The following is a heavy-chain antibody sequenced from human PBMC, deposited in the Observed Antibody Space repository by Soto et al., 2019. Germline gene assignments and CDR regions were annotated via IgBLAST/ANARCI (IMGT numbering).Heavy chain of an antibody. J-gene: IGHJ5*02. Sequence: PSETLSLTCTVSGGSISSSSYYWGWIRQPPGKGLEWIGSIYYSGYTYYNPSLKSRVTISVDTSKNQFSLKLSSVTAADTAVYYCASPTIAFYNWFDPWGQGTLVTVS. V-gene: IGHV4-39*01. CDR3: ASPTIAFYNWFDP. CDR1: GGSISSSSYY. CDR2: IYYSGYT. D-gene: IGHD3-3*02.